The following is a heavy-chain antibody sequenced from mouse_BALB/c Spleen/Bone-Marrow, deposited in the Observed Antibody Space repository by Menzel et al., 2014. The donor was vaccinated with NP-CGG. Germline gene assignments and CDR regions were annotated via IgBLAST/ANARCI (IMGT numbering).Heavy chain of an antibody. CDR3: ARGGISIDY. J-gene: IGHJ2*01. V-gene: IGHV1-80*01. Sequence: QVQLQQPGAELVRPGSSVKISCKASGYAFSIYWMSWVKQRPGQGLEWIGQIYPGDDDTDYNGKFKGKATLTADRSSSTAYMQLNSLTSEDSAVYFCARGGISIDYWGQGTTLTVSS. CDR1: GYAFSIYW. CDR2: IYPGDDDT.